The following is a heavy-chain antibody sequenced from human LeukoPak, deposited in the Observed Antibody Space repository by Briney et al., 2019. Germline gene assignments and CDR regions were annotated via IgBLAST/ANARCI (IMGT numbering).Heavy chain of an antibody. V-gene: IGHV3-21*01. J-gene: IGHJ6*03. CDR3: ASSGRFLEWLLSYMDV. CDR2: IIFSGSDI. Sequence: GGSLRLSCAASGLSFSFYNMNCVRQAPGKGREWVSSIIFSGSDIYYGGSVKGRFTISRDNSKNTLYLQMNSLRAEDTAVYYCASSGRFLEWLLSYMDVWGKGTTVTVSS. D-gene: IGHD3-3*01. CDR1: GLSFSFYN.